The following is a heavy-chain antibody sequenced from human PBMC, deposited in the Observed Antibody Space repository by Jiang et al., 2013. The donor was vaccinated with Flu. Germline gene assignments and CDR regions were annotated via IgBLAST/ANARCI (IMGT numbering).Heavy chain of an antibody. V-gene: IGHV5-51*01. CDR3: ARESTRSYWFDP. CDR2: IYPGDSDV. J-gene: IGHJ5*02. Sequence: KGLEWMGIIYPGDSDVRYSPSFQGQVTISADKSISTAYLQWSSLKASDTAIYYCARESTRSYWFDPWGQGTLVTVAS. D-gene: IGHD1-26*01.